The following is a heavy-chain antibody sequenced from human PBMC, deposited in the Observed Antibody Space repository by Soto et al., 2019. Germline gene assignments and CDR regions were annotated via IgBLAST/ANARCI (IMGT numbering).Heavy chain of an antibody. CDR1: GGHFISYA. V-gene: IGHV1-69*06. CDR3: ARHFGVGAVAGTVP. D-gene: IGHD6-19*01. CDR2: IIPILGTA. J-gene: IGHJ5*02. Sequence: QVQLVQSGAEVKKPGSSVKVSCTASGGHFISYAISWVRQAPGQGLEWMGGIIPILGTANYAQKFQGRVTITAGKSTSTAYMELSSLRSEDTAVYYCARHFGVGAVAGTVPWGQGTLVTVSS.